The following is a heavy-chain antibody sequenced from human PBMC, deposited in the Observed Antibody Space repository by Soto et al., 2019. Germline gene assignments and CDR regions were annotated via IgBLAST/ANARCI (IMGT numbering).Heavy chain of an antibody. CDR3: ARDWDYDFWSGYKGAPPYGMDV. CDR2: ISSSSSYT. Sequence: GGSLRLSCAASGFTFSDYYMSWIRQAPGKGLEWVSYISSSSSYTNYADSVKGRFTISRDNAKNSLYLQMNSLRAEDTAVYYCARDWDYDFWSGYKGAPPYGMDVWGQGTTVTVSS. CDR1: GFTFSDYY. D-gene: IGHD3-3*01. V-gene: IGHV3-11*06. J-gene: IGHJ6*02.